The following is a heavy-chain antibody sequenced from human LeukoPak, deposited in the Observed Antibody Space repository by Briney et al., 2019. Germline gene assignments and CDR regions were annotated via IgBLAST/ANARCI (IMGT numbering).Heavy chain of an antibody. Sequence: ASVKVSCKASGGTLSSYAISWVRQAPGQGLEWMGRIIPILGIANYAQKFQGRVTITADKSTSTAYMELSSLRSGDTAVYYCARPIWAYCSGGSCYSELGMDVWGQGTTVTVSS. V-gene: IGHV1-69*04. J-gene: IGHJ6*02. CDR2: IIPILGIA. CDR1: GGTLSSYA. D-gene: IGHD2-15*01. CDR3: ARPIWAYCSGGSCYSELGMDV.